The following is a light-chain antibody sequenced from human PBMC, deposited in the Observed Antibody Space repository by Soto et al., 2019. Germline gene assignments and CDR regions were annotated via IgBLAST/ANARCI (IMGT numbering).Light chain of an antibody. CDR1: QSVSSSY. CDR3: QQYGSSPLFT. CDR2: GAS. J-gene: IGKJ3*01. V-gene: IGKV3-20*01. Sequence: EIVLTQSPGTLSLSPGERATLSCRASQSVSSSYLACYQKKPGQAPRLLIYGASSRATGIPDRFSGSGSGTDCTLTISRLEPEDFAVYYCQQYGSSPLFTFGHGTKVDIK.